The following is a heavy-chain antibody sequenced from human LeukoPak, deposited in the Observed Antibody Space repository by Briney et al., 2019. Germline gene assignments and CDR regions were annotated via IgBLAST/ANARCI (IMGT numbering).Heavy chain of an antibody. Sequence: ASVKVSCKALGYTFTDHYFHWLRQAPGQGLEWMGWIHPGRGDTNYAQKFQGRVSLTRDMSISTAYMELSRLTSDDTAVYYCARDHKWGPDYWGQGTLVSLSS. D-gene: IGHD7-27*01. CDR2: IHPGRGDT. J-gene: IGHJ4*02. CDR1: GYTFTDHY. V-gene: IGHV1-2*02. CDR3: ARDHKWGPDY.